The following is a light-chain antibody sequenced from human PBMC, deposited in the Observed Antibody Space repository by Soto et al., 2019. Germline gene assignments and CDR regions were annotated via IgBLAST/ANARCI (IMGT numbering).Light chain of an antibody. J-gene: IGLJ3*02. Sequence: SYELTQPPSVSVAPGKTARITCGGNNIGGKSVHWYQQKPGQAPVLVIYYDSDRPSGIPERFSGSNSGNTATLTISRVEAGDEDDYYCQVWDSSSDHWVFGGGTKLTVL. CDR3: QVWDSSSDHWV. CDR2: YDS. V-gene: IGLV3-21*04. CDR1: NIGGKS.